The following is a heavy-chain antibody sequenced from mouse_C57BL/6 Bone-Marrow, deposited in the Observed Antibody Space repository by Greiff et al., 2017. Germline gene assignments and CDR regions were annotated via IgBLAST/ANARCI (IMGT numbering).Heavy chain of an antibody. CDR2: INPYNGGT. V-gene: IGHV1-19*01. Sequence: EVQLQQSGPVLVKPGASVKMSCKASGYTFTDYYTNWVKQSHGKSLEWIGVINPYNGGTSYSQKFKGKATLTVDKSSSPAYMELNSLTSGDSAVYYCARRDYGSSWFAYWGQGTLVTVSA. D-gene: IGHD1-1*01. J-gene: IGHJ3*01. CDR1: GYTFTDYY. CDR3: ARRDYGSSWFAY.